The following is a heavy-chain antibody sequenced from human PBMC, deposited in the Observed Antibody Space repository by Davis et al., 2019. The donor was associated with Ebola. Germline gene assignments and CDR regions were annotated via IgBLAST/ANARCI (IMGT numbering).Heavy chain of an antibody. CDR3: ARGFSWNLDY. CDR2: ISGGGRTI. J-gene: IGHJ4*02. V-gene: IGHV3-11*04. Sequence: GESLKISCAASGFTFSDYYMSWIRQAPGKGLEWVSYISGGGRTIYYADSVKGRFTISRDNANNSLSLQLSSLRAEDTAVYYCARGFSWNLDYWGQGTLVIVSS. CDR1: GFTFSDYY. D-gene: IGHD1-1*01.